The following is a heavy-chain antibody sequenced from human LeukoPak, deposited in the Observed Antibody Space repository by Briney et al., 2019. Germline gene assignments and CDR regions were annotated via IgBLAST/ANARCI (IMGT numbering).Heavy chain of an antibody. CDR3: AKKCEPAGYFDY. CDR1: GFTFSDYY. CDR2: ISSSSSYT. V-gene: IGHV3-11*03. J-gene: IGHJ4*02. Sequence: GGSLRLSCAASGFTFSDYYMSWIRQAPGKGLEWVSYISSSSSYTNYADSVKGRFTISRDNAKNSLYLQMNSLRAGDTAVYHCAKKCEPAGYFDYWGQGTLVTVSS.